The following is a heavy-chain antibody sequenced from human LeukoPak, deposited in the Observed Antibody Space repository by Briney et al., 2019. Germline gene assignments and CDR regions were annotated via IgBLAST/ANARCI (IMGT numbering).Heavy chain of an antibody. J-gene: IGHJ4*02. D-gene: IGHD5-18*01. V-gene: IGHV4-34*01. Sequence: GSLRLSCAASGFTFSTYALSWVRQPPGKGLEWIGEINHSGSTNYNPSLKSRVTISVDTSKNQFSLKLSSVTAADTAVYYCARARGYSSSFDYWGQGTLVTVSS. CDR3: ARARGYSSSFDY. CDR1: GFTFSTYA. CDR2: INHSGST.